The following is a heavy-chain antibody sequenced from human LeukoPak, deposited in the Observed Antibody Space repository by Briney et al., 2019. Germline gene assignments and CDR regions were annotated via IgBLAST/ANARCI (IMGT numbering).Heavy chain of an antibody. CDR2: IYYSGST. D-gene: IGHD3-22*01. J-gene: IGHJ4*02. Sequence: PSETLSLTGTVSGGSISSGGYYWSWIRQHPGKGLEWIGYIYYSGSTYYNPSLKSRVTISVDTSKNQFTLKLSSVTAADTAVYYCARGGYYYDSSDSYYFDYWGQGTLVTVSS. V-gene: IGHV4-31*03. CDR3: ARGGYYYDSSDSYYFDY. CDR1: GGSISSGGYY.